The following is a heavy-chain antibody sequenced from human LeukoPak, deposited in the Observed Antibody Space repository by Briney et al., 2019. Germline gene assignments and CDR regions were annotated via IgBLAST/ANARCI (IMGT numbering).Heavy chain of an antibody. CDR3: AKGRNWFGP. V-gene: IGHV4-4*08. Sequence: PSETLSLTCSVSGDSFSGHYWTWIRQTPGEGLQWIRYTYTAGTTKYNPSFKSRVTISIDMSQNQFSLTLASVTAADTAVYFCAKGRNWFGPWGQGTLVTVSS. CDR1: GDSFSGHY. CDR2: TYTAGTT. J-gene: IGHJ5*02.